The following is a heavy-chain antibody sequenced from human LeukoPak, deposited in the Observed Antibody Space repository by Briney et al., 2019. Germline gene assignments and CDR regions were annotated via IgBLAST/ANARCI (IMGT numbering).Heavy chain of an antibody. CDR2: IRDSGVNT. CDR3: AGDY. Sequence: PGGSLRLSCAASGFTFSSSAMSWVRQAPGKGLEWVSGIRDSGVNTYYADSVKGRFTISRDNAKSTLYLQMNSLRAEDTAKYYCAGDYWGQGTLVTVSS. V-gene: IGHV3-23*01. CDR1: GFTFSSSA. J-gene: IGHJ4*02.